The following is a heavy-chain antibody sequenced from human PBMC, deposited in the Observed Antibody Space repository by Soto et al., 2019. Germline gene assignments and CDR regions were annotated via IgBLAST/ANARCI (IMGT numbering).Heavy chain of an antibody. J-gene: IGHJ5*02. CDR1: GYTFTSYY. Sequence: QVQLVQSGAEVKKPGASVKVSCKASGYTFTSYYMHWLRQAPGQGLEWMGIINPTGGSASYAQRFQGRVTMTRDTSTRTVYMELSSLTSEDTAIYFCARDRGWFDPWGQGTLVTVSS. CDR3: ARDRGWFDP. CDR2: INPTGGSA. V-gene: IGHV1-46*01.